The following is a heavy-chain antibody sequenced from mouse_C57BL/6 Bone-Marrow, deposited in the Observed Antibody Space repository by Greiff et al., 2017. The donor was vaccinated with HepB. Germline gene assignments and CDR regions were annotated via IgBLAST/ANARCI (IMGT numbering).Heavy chain of an antibody. CDR1: GFNIKDYY. D-gene: IGHD2-1*01. J-gene: IGHJ2*01. CDR3: APYGNYFDY. V-gene: IGHV14-2*01. CDR2: IDPEDGET. Sequence: VQLQQSGAELVKPGASVKLSCTASGFNIKDYYMHWVKQRTEQGLEWIGRIDPEDGETKYALKFQGKATITADTSSNTAYLQLSSLTSEDTAVYYCAPYGNYFDYWGQGTTLTVSS.